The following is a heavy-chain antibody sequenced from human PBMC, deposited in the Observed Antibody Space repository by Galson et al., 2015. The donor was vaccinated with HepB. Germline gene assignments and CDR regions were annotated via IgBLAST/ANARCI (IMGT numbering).Heavy chain of an antibody. J-gene: IGHJ4*02. Sequence: SLRLSCAASGFTFSSYWMSWVRQAPGKGLEWVANIKQDGSEKYYVDSVKGRFTISRDNAKNSLYLQMNSLRAEDTAVYYCARYGEEYYYDSSGYYYHYFDYWGQGTLVTVSS. CDR2: IKQDGSEK. V-gene: IGHV3-7*03. D-gene: IGHD3-22*01. CDR1: GFTFSSYW. CDR3: ARYGEEYYYDSSGYYYHYFDY.